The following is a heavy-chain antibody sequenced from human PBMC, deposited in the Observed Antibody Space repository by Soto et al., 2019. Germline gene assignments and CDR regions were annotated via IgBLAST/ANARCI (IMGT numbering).Heavy chain of an antibody. J-gene: IGHJ4*02. Sequence: EVQLVESGGGFVQPGGSLRLSCAASGFTFRSYWMHWVRQAPGAGPVWVSRIGSDGSSIYYADSVKGRFTVSRDNAKNTLYLQMSSLRADDTAVYYCGRSREGYSYFEHWGQGILVTVSS. V-gene: IGHV3-74*01. CDR1: GFTFRSYW. CDR2: IGSDGSSI. D-gene: IGHD4-4*01. CDR3: GRSREGYSYFEH.